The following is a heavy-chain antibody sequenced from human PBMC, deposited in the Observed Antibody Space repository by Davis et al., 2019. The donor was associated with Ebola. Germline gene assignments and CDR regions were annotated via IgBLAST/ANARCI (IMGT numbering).Heavy chain of an antibody. CDR1: GGSISSYY. V-gene: IGHV4-59*01. D-gene: IGHD2-2*01. Sequence: SETLSLTCTVSGGSISSYYWSWIRQPPGKGLEWIGYIYYSGSTNYNPSLKSRVTISVDTSKNQFSLKLRSVTAADTAVYYCAGVHAAKFDPWGQGTLVTVSS. CDR3: AGVHAAKFDP. J-gene: IGHJ5*02. CDR2: IYYSGST.